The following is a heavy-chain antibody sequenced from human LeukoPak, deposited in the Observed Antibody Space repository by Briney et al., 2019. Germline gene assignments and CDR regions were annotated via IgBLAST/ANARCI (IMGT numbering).Heavy chain of an antibody. CDR3: ARDRQVWYEAPFDY. V-gene: IGHV3-7*01. Sequence: PSETLSLTCAVYGGSFSGYYWSWIRQPPGKGLEWVANIKQDGSEKYYVDSVKGRFTISRDNAKNSLHLQMNSLRAEDTGVYYCARDRQVWYEAPFDYWGQGTLVTVSS. CDR2: IKQDGSEK. CDR1: GGSFSGYY. D-gene: IGHD5-18*01. J-gene: IGHJ4*02.